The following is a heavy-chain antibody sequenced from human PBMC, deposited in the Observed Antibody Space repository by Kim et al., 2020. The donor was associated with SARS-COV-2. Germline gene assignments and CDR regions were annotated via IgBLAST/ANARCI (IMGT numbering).Heavy chain of an antibody. V-gene: IGHV4-38-2*02. Sequence: SETLSLTCTVSGYSISSGYYWGWIRQPPGKGLEWVGTISHSVNTYSNPSLKSRVAISIDTSKNQFSLKLSSVTAADTALYYCARSVGATTFDIWGQGTMV. CDR3: ARSVGATTFDI. D-gene: IGHD1-26*01. CDR2: ISHSVNT. CDR1: GYSISSGYY. J-gene: IGHJ3*02.